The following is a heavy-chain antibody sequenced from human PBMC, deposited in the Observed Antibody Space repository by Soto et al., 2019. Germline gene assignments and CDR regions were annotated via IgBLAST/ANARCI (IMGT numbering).Heavy chain of an antibody. Sequence: QVPLVQSGAEAKKPGASVKVSCKASGYTFTNYAITWVRQAPGQGLEWMGWISAYNGDTDYEEKFQGRVTLTRDAATSTVYMELRSLTTDDTAVYYCAGEAGSGSYYPEDYWGQGTLVTVSS. D-gene: IGHD1-26*01. V-gene: IGHV1-18*04. CDR3: AGEAGSGSYYPEDY. CDR2: ISAYNGDT. J-gene: IGHJ4*02. CDR1: GYTFTNYA.